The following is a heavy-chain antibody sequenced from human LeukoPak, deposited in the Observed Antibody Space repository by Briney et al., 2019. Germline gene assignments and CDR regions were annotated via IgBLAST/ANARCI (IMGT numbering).Heavy chain of an antibody. D-gene: IGHD6-19*01. V-gene: IGHV3-15*01. CDR1: GFTFSNAW. J-gene: IGHJ4*02. Sequence: GSLRLSCAASGFTFSNAWMSWVRQAPGKGLEWVGRIKSKTDGGTTDYAAPVKGRFTISRDDSKNTLYLQMNSLKTEDTAVYYCTTTSGWYGGRDYWGQGTLVTVSS. CDR3: TTTSGWYGGRDY. CDR2: IKSKTDGGTT.